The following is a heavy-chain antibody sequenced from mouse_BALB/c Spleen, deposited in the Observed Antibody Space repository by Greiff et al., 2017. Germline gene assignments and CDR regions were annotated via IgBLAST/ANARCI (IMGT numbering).Heavy chain of an antibody. V-gene: IGHV5-6*01. Sequence: EVMLVESGGDLVKPGGSLKLSCAASGFTFSSYGMSWVRQTPDKRLEWVATISSGGSYTYYPDSVKGRFTISRDNAKNTLYLQMSSLKSEDTAMYYCAREGIYYDYDWFAYWGQGTLVTVSA. J-gene: IGHJ3*01. CDR1: GFTFSSYG. CDR2: ISSGGSYT. D-gene: IGHD2-4*01. CDR3: AREGIYYDYDWFAY.